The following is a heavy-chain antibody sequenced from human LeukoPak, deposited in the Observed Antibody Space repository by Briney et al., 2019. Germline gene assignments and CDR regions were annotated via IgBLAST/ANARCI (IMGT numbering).Heavy chain of an antibody. CDR1: GYTFTSYD. Sequence: ASVKVSCKASGYTFTSYDINWVRQASGQGLEWMGWMNPNSGNTGYAQKFQGRVTITRNTSISTAYMELSSLRSEDTAVYYCARESGSYPAGFDYWGQGTLVTVSS. CDR3: ARESGSYPAGFDY. J-gene: IGHJ4*02. CDR2: MNPNSGNT. V-gene: IGHV1-8*01. D-gene: IGHD1-26*01.